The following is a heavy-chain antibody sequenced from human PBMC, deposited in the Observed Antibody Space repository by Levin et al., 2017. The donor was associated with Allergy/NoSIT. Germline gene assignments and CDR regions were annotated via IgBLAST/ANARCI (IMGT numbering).Heavy chain of an antibody. V-gene: IGHV3-74*01. CDR2: ITCDGRET. J-gene: IGHJ4*02. Sequence: ETLSLTCAASGFTFSRYWMHWVRQAPGKGLVWVSRITCDGRETNYADSVGGLFTISRDNAKNTLYLEMNSLRAEDTAVYYCARGGCSSTSCLDYWGQGILVTVSS. CDR3: ARGGCSSTSCLDY. CDR1: GFTFSRYW. D-gene: IGHD2-2*01.